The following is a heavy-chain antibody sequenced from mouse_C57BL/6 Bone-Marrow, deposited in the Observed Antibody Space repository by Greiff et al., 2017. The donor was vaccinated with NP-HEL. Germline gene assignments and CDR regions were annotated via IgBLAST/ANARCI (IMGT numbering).Heavy chain of an antibody. Sequence: QVQLQQPGAELVMPGASVKLSCKASGYTFTSYWMHWVKQRPGQGLEWIGEIDPSDSYTNYNQKFKGKSTLTVDKSSSTAYMQLSSLTSEDSAVYYCARMVTTGLAYWGQGTLVTVSA. D-gene: IGHD2-2*01. CDR1: GYTFTSYW. CDR2: IDPSDSYT. V-gene: IGHV1-69*01. J-gene: IGHJ3*01. CDR3: ARMVTTGLAY.